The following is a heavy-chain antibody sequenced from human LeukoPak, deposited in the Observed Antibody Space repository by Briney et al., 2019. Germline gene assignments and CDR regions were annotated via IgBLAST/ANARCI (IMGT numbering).Heavy chain of an antibody. D-gene: IGHD3-22*01. CDR2: IVVGSGNT. Sequence: SVKVSCKASGFTFTSSAMQWVRQARGQRLEWIGWIVVGSGNTNYAQKFQERVTITRNMSTSTAYMELSSLRSEDTAVYYCAAYYYDSSGSYYFDYWGQGTLVTVSS. J-gene: IGHJ4*02. CDR3: AAYYYDSSGSYYFDY. V-gene: IGHV1-58*02. CDR1: GFTFTSSA.